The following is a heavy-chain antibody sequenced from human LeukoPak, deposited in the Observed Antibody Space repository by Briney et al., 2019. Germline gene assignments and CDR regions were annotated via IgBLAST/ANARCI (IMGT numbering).Heavy chain of an antibody. J-gene: IGHJ3*02. V-gene: IGHV4-59*01. CDR3: ARVGASWDAFDI. Sequence: SETLSLTCTVSGGSISSYYWSWIRQPPGKGLEWIGYIYYSGSTNYNPSLKSRVTISVDTSKNQFSLKLSSVTAADTAVYYCARVGASWDAFDIWGQGTMVTVSS. CDR2: IYYSGST. D-gene: IGHD3-3*01. CDR1: GGSISSYY.